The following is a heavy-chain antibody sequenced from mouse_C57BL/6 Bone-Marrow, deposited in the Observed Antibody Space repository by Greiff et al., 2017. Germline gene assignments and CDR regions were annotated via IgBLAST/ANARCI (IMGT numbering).Heavy chain of an antibody. J-gene: IGHJ2*01. CDR3: ANLLLQMNYFDY. D-gene: IGHD1-1*01. Sequence: VQLKESVAELVRPGASVKLSCTASGFNIKNTYMHWVKQRPEQGLEWIGRIDPANGNTKYAPKFQGKATITADTSSNTAYLQLSSLTSEDTAIYYCANLLLQMNYFDYWGQGTTLTVSS. CDR2: IDPANGNT. CDR1: GFNIKNTY. V-gene: IGHV14-3*01.